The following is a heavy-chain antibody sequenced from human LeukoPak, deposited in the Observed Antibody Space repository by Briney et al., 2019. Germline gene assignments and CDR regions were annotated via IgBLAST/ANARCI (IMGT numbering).Heavy chain of an antibody. V-gene: IGHV5-51*01. Sequence: GESLKISCKGSGYSFTNYWIGWVRQMPGKGLEWMGIFYPRDSDTRYSPSFQGQVTISADKSISTAYLQWSSLKASDTAMYYCARHEVFIVGGTQTDYFDYWGQGTLVTVSS. D-gene: IGHD1-26*01. J-gene: IGHJ4*02. CDR2: FYPRDSDT. CDR3: ARHEVFIVGGTQTDYFDY. CDR1: GYSFTNYW.